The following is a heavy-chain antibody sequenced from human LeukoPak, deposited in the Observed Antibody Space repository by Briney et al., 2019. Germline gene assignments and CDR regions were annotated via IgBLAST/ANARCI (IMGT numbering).Heavy chain of an antibody. CDR2: ISAGGGST. CDR1: GFTFNNHA. Sequence: PGGSLRLSCAVSGFTFNNHAMSWVRQAPRKGLEWVSSISAGGGSTYYADSVKGRFTISRDTSKTTLYLQMNSLRAEDTALYYCAKDLWDEGFWGQGILVTVSS. CDR3: AKDLWDEGF. D-gene: IGHD1-26*01. J-gene: IGHJ4*02. V-gene: IGHV3-23*01.